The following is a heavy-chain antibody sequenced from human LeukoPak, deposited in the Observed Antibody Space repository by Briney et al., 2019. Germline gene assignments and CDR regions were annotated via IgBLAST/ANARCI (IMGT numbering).Heavy chain of an antibody. J-gene: IGHJ4*02. CDR1: GFTFSNYG. CDR2: IRSGGINK. D-gene: IGHD2-15*01. Sequence: GGSLRLSCEASGFTFSNYGMHWVRQAPGKGLEGVAFIRSGGINKYYADSVKGRFTISRDNSQNTLFLQMNSLRAEDTALYYCAKDLRSDGTYYDYWGQGTLVTVSP. V-gene: IGHV3-30*02. CDR3: AKDLRSDGTYYDY.